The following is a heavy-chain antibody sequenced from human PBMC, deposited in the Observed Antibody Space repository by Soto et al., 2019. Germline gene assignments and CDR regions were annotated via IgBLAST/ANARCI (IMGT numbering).Heavy chain of an antibody. Sequence: ASVKVSCKASGYTFTSYAMHWVRQAPGQRLEWMGWINAGNGNTKYSQKFQGRVTITRDTSASTAYMELSSLRSEDTAVYYCARFYGSGSYYLYNWFDPWGQGTLVTVSS. J-gene: IGHJ5*02. D-gene: IGHD3-10*01. V-gene: IGHV1-3*01. CDR2: INAGNGNT. CDR1: GYTFTSYA. CDR3: ARFYGSGSYYLYNWFDP.